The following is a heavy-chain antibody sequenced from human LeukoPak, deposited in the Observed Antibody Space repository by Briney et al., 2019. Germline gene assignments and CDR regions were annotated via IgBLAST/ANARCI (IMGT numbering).Heavy chain of an antibody. Sequence: GGSLRLSCAASGFTFSNYAMSWVRQAPGKGLEWVSAISANGGGTYYADSVKGRFTISRDNSKNTLYLQMNSLRAEDTAVYYWAKGSTLFDYWGQATLVPVPS. V-gene: IGHV3-23*01. CDR1: GFTFSNYA. CDR3: AKGSTLFDY. J-gene: IGHJ4*02. CDR2: ISANGGGT.